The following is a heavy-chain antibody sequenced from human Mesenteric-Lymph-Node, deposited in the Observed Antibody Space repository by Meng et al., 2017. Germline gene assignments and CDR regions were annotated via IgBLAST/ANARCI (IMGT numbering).Heavy chain of an antibody. V-gene: IGHV4-30-4*01. J-gene: IGHJ4*02. D-gene: IGHD2-2*01. CDR2: MDYRGST. Sequence: QVALEESGPGLVEPSPTLSLSCPVAGGSRSSGNYDWSWIRQPPGKGLEWIGYMDYRGSTFYNPSLKSRVTISVDTSKNQFSLKLSSVTAADTAVYFCARGELLWDYWGQGTLVTVSS. CDR3: ARGELLWDY. CDR1: GGSRSSGNYD.